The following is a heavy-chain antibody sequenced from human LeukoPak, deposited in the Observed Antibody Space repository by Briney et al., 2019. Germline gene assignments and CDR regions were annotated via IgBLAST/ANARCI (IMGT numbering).Heavy chain of an antibody. CDR2: ISYDGSNK. CDR1: GFTFSSYA. Sequence: PGRSLRLSCAASGFTFSSYAMHWVRQAPGKGLEWVAVISYDGSNKYYADSVKGRFTISRDNSKNTLYLQMNSLRAEDTAVYYCARVHRSSSWYDVGYWGQGTLVTVSS. V-gene: IGHV3-30*04. J-gene: IGHJ4*02. CDR3: ARVHRSSSWYDVGY. D-gene: IGHD6-13*01.